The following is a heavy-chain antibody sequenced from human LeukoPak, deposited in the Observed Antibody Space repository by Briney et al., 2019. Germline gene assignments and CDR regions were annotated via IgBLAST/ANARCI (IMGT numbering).Heavy chain of an antibody. CDR1: GASISRYY. D-gene: IGHD2-2*01. CDR2: IYNSETT. J-gene: IGHJ4*02. Sequence: SETLSLTCTVSGASISRYYWSWIRQSPGKGLEWIGYIYNSETTNYNPSLKSRVAMSLYTSRSQFSLRLRSVTAAGTALYFCAGGGYCSSSSCFAPLFDWWGRGTLVTVSS. CDR3: AGGGYCSSSSCFAPLFDW. V-gene: IGHV4-59*01.